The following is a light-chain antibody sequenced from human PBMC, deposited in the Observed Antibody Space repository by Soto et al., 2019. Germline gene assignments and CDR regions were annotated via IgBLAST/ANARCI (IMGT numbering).Light chain of an antibody. CDR1: SSDVGGYDY. CDR3: SSYTSSSLVV. Sequence: QSALTQPASVSGSPGQSITISCTGTSSDVGGYDYVSWYQQHPGKAPKLMIYDVSSRPSGVSNRFSGSKSGNTASLTISGLQAEDEADYYCSSYTSSSLVVFGGGTQLTVL. J-gene: IGLJ2*01. V-gene: IGLV2-14*01. CDR2: DVS.